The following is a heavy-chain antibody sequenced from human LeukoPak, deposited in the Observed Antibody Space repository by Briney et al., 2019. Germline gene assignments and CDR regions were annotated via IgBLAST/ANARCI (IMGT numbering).Heavy chain of an antibody. CDR3: ARDYGIVGATPPLAFDI. CDR1: GGTFSSYA. CDR2: IIPIFGTA. Sequence: SVKVSCKASGGTFSSYAISWVRQAPGQGLEWMGRIIPIFGTANYAQKFQGRVTITTDESTSTAYLELSSLRSEDTAVYYCARDYGIVGATPPLAFDIWGQGTMVTVSS. D-gene: IGHD1-26*01. V-gene: IGHV1-69*05. J-gene: IGHJ3*02.